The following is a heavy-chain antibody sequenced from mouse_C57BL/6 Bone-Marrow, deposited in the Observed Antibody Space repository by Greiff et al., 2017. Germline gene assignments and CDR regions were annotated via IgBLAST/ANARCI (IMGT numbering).Heavy chain of an antibody. V-gene: IGHV1-26*01. Sequence: EVQLQQSGPELVKPGASVKISCKASGYTFTDYYMNWVKQSHGKSLEWIGDINHNNGGTSYNQTFKGQATLTVDKSSSTAYRELRSLTSEDSAVYYCARRNFYDYWGQGTTLTVSS. J-gene: IGHJ2*01. CDR1: GYTFTDYY. CDR3: ARRNFYDY. CDR2: INHNNGGT.